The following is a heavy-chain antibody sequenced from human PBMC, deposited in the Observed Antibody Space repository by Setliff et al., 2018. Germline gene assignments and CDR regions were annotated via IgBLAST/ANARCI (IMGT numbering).Heavy chain of an antibody. V-gene: IGHV1-46*01. Sequence: ASVKVSCKASGYTFTSYYMHGVRQAPGQGLEWMGLINPTGGSTSYAQKFQGRVTMTRDTTTSTDFMELSSLRSEDTAVYYCARDWNDHNESSGYYYAGVYMDVWGKGTTVTVSS. CDR2: INPTGGST. CDR1: GYTFTSYY. CDR3: ARDWNDHNESSGYYYAGVYMDV. J-gene: IGHJ6*03. D-gene: IGHD3-22*01.